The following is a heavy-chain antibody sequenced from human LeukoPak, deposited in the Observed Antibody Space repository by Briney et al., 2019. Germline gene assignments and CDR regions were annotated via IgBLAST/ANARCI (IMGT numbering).Heavy chain of an antibody. J-gene: IGHJ4*02. CDR3: AKEGYGGNSGYFDY. CDR1: GFTFSSYA. D-gene: IGHD4-23*01. V-gene: IGHV3-23*01. Sequence: GGSLGLSCAASGFTFSSYAMSWVRQAPGKGLEWVPAISGSGGSTYYADSVKGRFTISRDNSKNTLYLQMNSLRAEDTAVYYCAKEGYGGNSGYFDYWGQGTLVTVSS. CDR2: ISGSGGST.